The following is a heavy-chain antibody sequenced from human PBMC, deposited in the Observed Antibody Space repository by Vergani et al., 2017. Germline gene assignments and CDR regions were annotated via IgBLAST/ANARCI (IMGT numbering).Heavy chain of an antibody. Sequence: QVQLVESGGGVVQPGRSLRLSCAASGFTFNQYGMHWVRQAPGKGLEWVAVTWYDGNNKQYADSVKGRFTISRDNSKSTMYLQMNSLRDEDTGVYYCARDSGYCGGDCYYDAFDMWGQGTMVTVSS. D-gene: IGHD2-21*02. CDR3: ARDSGYCGGDCYYDAFDM. V-gene: IGHV3-33*01. CDR1: GFTFNQYG. J-gene: IGHJ3*02. CDR2: TWYDGNNK.